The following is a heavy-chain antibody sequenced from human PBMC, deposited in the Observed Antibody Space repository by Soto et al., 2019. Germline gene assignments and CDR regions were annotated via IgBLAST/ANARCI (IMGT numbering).Heavy chain of an antibody. J-gene: IGHJ4*02. CDR1: GYTFTSYY. D-gene: IGHD3-22*01. V-gene: IGHV1-46*01. Sequence: ASVKVSCKASGYTFTSYYMHWVRQAPGQGLEWMGIINPSGGSTSYAQKFQGRVTMTRDTSTSTVYMELSSLRSEDTAVYYCARDPNVYDSSGYYPSSLFDYWGQGTLVTV. CDR2: INPSGGST. CDR3: ARDPNVYDSSGYYPSSLFDY.